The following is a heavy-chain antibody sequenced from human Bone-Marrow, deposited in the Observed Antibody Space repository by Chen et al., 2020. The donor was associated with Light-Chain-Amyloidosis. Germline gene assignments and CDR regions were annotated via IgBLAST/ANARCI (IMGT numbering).Heavy chain of an antibody. J-gene: IGHJ3*01. V-gene: IGHV3-11*01. CDR3: AREGIVVTDRRADV. D-gene: IGHD1-26*01. CDR1: GFRLSFSDYY. Sequence: QEHVVESGGGLVKAGGSLRLSCATSGFRLSFSDYYMSWIRQAPGKGLEWVSSISQNGITSDYAESVQGRFTISRDNANNVLFLQMNSLRAEDTGIYYCAREGIVVTDRRADVWGQGTKVTVSS. CDR2: ISQNGITS.